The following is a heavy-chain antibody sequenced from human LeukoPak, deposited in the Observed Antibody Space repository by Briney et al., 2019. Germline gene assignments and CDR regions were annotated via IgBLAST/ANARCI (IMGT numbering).Heavy chain of an antibody. J-gene: IGHJ6*03. CDR1: GGSISSYY. Sequence: SETLSLTCTVSGGSISSYYGSWIRQPPGKGLEWIGYIYYSGSTNYNPSLKSRVTISVDTSKNQFSLKLSSVTAADTAVYYCARLYYDSSGYQGYYYYMDVWGKGTTVTVSS. CDR2: IYYSGST. D-gene: IGHD3-22*01. V-gene: IGHV4-59*01. CDR3: ARLYYDSSGYQGYYYYMDV.